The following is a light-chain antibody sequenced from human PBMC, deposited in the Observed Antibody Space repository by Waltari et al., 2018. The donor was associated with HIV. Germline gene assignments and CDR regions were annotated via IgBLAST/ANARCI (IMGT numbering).Light chain of an antibody. CDR2: WAS. Sequence: DIVMTQSPDSLAVSLGARATINCKSSQSVFFSSNKRNYISWYQQKPGQPPQLIIYWASTRQSGVPDRFSGSGSGTDFTLSISSLQAEDVAVYFCQQTYTTPPTFGGGTKVEI. J-gene: IGKJ4*01. CDR1: QSVFFSSNKRNY. V-gene: IGKV4-1*01. CDR3: QQTYTTPPT.